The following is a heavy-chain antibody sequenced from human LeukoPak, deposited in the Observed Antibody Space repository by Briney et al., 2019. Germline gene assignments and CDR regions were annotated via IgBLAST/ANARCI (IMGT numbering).Heavy chain of an antibody. CDR2: ISYDGSNK. D-gene: IGHD3-22*01. J-gene: IGHJ3*02. Sequence: GRSLRLSCAASGFTFSSYAMHWVRQAPGKGLAWVALISYDGSNKYYADSVKGRFTISRDNSKNTLYLQMNSLRAEDTAVYYCARQGYDSSEDAFDIWGQGTMVTVSS. V-gene: IGHV3-30*04. CDR3: ARQGYDSSEDAFDI. CDR1: GFTFSSYA.